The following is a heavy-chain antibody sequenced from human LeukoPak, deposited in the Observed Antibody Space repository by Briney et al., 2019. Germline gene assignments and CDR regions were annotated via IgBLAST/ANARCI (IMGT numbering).Heavy chain of an antibody. Sequence: PGGSLRLSCEASGLTFSNVWIYWVRQAPGKGPEWVGHIRSNRDGGTPAYTAPVKGRFNISRDTSTNTLFLQIRSLKAEDTDVYYCTKLYRTDPWGQGTLVTVSS. J-gene: IGHJ5*02. CDR2: IRSNRDGGTP. CDR3: TKLYRTDP. CDR1: GLTFSNVW. V-gene: IGHV3-15*01. D-gene: IGHD4-11*01.